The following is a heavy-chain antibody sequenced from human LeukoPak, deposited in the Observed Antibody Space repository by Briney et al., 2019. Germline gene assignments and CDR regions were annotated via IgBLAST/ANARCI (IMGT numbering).Heavy chain of an antibody. CDR3: ARGEGYSYGPKSYYFDY. J-gene: IGHJ4*02. CDR1: GFTFSSYW. CDR2: INQDQSQK. D-gene: IGHD5-18*01. V-gene: IGHV3-7*01. Sequence: GGSLRLSCAASGFTFSSYWMAWVRQAPGKGLEWVANINQDQSQKNYVDSVKGRFTISRDNAKNSVYLQMNSLRAEDTAVYYCARGEGYSYGPKSYYFDYWGQGTLVTVSS.